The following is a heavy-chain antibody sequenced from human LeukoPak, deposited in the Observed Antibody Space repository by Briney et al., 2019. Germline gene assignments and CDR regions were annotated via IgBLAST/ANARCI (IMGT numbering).Heavy chain of an antibody. D-gene: IGHD5-24*01. Sequence: GGSLRLSCAASGFTFSNAWMNWVRQAPGKGLEWVGRIKSKTDGGTTDYAAPVKGRFTISRDDSKNTLYLQMNSLKTEDTAVYYCARSDQRWLQSDYWGQGTLVTVSS. V-gene: IGHV3-15*07. J-gene: IGHJ4*02. CDR2: IKSKTDGGTT. CDR3: ARSDQRWLQSDY. CDR1: GFTFSNAW.